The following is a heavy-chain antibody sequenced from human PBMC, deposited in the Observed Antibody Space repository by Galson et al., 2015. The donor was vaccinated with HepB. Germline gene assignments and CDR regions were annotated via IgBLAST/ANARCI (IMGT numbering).Heavy chain of an antibody. Sequence: SVKVSCKASGGTFSSYAISWVRQAPGQGLEWMGGIIPIFGTANYAQKFQGRVTITADESTSTAYMELSSLRSEDTAVYYCARDGSSFGSGWTRLPHDAFDIWGQGTMVTVSS. CDR1: GGTFSSYA. CDR2: IIPIFGTA. V-gene: IGHV1-69*13. J-gene: IGHJ3*02. D-gene: IGHD6-19*01. CDR3: ARDGSSFGSGWTRLPHDAFDI.